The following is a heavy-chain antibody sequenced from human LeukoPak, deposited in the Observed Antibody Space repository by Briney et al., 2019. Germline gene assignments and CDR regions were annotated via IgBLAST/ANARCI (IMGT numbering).Heavy chain of an antibody. D-gene: IGHD2-15*01. CDR1: RFTFGDYA. J-gene: IGHJ4*02. Sequence: QPGRSLRLSCTVSRFTFGDYAMSWVRQAPGKGLEWVGFIRSKAYGGTTEYAASVKGRFTISRDDSKSIAYLQMNSLKTEDTAVYYCTREVVVAAPLDYWGQGTLVTVSS. CDR3: TREVVVAAPLDY. CDR2: IRSKAYGGTT. V-gene: IGHV3-49*04.